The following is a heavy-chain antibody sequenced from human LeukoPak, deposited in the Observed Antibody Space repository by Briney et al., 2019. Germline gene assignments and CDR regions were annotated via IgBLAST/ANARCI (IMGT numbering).Heavy chain of an antibody. CDR2: INHSGST. V-gene: IGHV4-34*01. CDR3: ARGRRDIVVVPAAIVFFDP. Sequence: SETLSLTCAVYGGSFSGYYWSWIRQPPGKGLGWIGEINHSGSTNYNPSLKSRVTISVDTSKNQFSLKLSSVTAADTAVYYCARGRRDIVVVPAAIVFFDPWGQGTLVTVSS. CDR1: GGSFSGYY. D-gene: IGHD2-2*02. J-gene: IGHJ5*02.